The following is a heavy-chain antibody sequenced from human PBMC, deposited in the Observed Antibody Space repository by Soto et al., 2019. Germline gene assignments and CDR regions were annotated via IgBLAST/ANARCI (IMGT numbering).Heavy chain of an antibody. CDR1: GFTFSSYA. J-gene: IGHJ3*02. CDR3: EGGKKRAFDI. Sequence: GGSLRLSCAASGFTFSSYAMSWVRQAPGKGLEWVSDVSGSGGNPYYADSVKGRFTISRDNSKNPLYLQMHGLRADDPAVYYCEGGKKRAFDIWGQGTMVT. V-gene: IGHV3-23*01. CDR2: VSGSGGNP.